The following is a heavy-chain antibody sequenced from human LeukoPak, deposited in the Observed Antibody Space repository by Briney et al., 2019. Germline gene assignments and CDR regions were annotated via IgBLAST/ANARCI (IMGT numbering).Heavy chain of an antibody. CDR3: ARDMDRRSSPGSWFDP. Sequence: SETLSLTCTVSGGSITSHSWSWIRQPPGKGLEWIGYVFYSGHTNYNPSLRSRITISVGTSKTQFSLRLTSVTAADTAVYYCARDMDRRSSPGSWFDPWGQGTLVTVSS. J-gene: IGHJ5*02. CDR2: VFYSGHT. V-gene: IGHV4-59*11. D-gene: IGHD2-2*03. CDR1: GGSITSHS.